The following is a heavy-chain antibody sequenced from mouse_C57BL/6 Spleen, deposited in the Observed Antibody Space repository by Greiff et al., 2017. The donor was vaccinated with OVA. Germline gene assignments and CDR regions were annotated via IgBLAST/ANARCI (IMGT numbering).Heavy chain of an antibody. V-gene: IGHV1-58*01. CDR2: IYPGNGYT. CDR3: ARWPYFDV. J-gene: IGHJ1*03. Sequence: VQLQQSGAELVRPGSSVKMSCKTSGYTFTSYGINWVKQRPGQGLEWIGHIYPGNGYTEYNEKFKGKATLTSDTSSSTAYMQLSSLTSVDSAIYVCARWPYFDVWGTGTTVTVSS. CDR1: GYTFTSYG.